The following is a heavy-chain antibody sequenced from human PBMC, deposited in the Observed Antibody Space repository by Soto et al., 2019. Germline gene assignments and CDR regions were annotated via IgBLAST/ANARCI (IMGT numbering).Heavy chain of an antibody. V-gene: IGHV3-30*18. Sequence: LRLSCAASGFTFSSYGMHWVRQAPGKGLEWVAVISYDGSNKYYADSVKGRFTISRDNSKNTLYLQMNSLRAEDTAVYYCAKAKSGGYSNLYYFDFWGQGTLVTVSS. CDR2: ISYDGSNK. CDR3: AKAKSGGYSNLYYFDF. CDR1: GFTFSSYG. J-gene: IGHJ4*02. D-gene: IGHD1-26*01.